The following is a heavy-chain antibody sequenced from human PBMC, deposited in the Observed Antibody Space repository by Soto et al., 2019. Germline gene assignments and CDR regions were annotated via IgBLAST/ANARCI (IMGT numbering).Heavy chain of an antibody. Sequence: QVQLVQSGAEVKKPGSSVKVSCKASGGTFSSYAISWVRQAPGQGLEWMGGIIPIFGTANYAQKFQGRVTFTADESTSTAYMELSSLRSEDTAVYYCAREYDFWSGFDDYYYGMDVWGQGTTVTVSS. CDR1: GGTFSSYA. J-gene: IGHJ6*02. D-gene: IGHD3-3*01. CDR2: IIPIFGTA. CDR3: AREYDFWSGFDDYYYGMDV. V-gene: IGHV1-69*01.